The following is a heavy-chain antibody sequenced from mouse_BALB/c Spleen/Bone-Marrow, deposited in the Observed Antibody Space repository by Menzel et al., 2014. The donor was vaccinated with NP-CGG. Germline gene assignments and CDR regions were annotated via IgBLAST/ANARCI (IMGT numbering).Heavy chain of an antibody. V-gene: IGHV1-15*01. CDR3: ANWGYYAMDY. J-gene: IGHJ4*01. D-gene: IGHD4-1*01. CDR2: LDPETGGT. CDR1: GYTFTDYE. Sequence: VQLQQSGAELVRPGASVTLSCKASGYTFTDYEMHWVKQTPVHGLEWIGTLDPETGGTAYNQKFKDMATLTADKSSTTAYMELRSLTSEYSAVYYCANWGYYAMDYWGQGISVTVSS.